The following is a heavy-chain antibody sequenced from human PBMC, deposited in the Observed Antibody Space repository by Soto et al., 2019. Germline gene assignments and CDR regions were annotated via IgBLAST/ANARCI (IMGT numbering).Heavy chain of an antibody. Sequence: PGGSLRLSCAASGFTVSSNYMSWVRQAPGKGLEWVSVIYSGGSTYYADSVKGRFTISRDNSKNTLYLQMNSLRAEDTAVYYCARAEGYDSSGYYYYYWGQGTLVTVSS. CDR2: IYSGGST. CDR3: ARAEGYDSSGYYYYY. J-gene: IGHJ4*02. V-gene: IGHV3-53*01. D-gene: IGHD3-22*01. CDR1: GFTVSSNY.